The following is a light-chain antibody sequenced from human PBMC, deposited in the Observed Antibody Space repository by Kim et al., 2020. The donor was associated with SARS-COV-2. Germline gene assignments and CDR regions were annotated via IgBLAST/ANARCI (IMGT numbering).Light chain of an antibody. V-gene: IGKV1-13*02. CDR3: QQFNSYPIS. CDR1: QAISSG. CDR2: DAS. J-gene: IGKJ5*01. Sequence: AIQLTQSPSSLSASVGDRVTITCRASQAISSGLAWYQQKPGKAPNLLIFDASTLESGAPSRFSGSGSGTDFTLTINSLQPEDFATYNCQQFNSYPISFGQGTRLEIK.